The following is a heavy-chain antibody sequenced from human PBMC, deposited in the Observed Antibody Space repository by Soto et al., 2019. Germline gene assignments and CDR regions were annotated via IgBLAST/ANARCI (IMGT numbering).Heavy chain of an antibody. J-gene: IGHJ4*02. CDR2: ISSSSSYI. V-gene: IGHV3-21*04. D-gene: IGHD6-13*01. Sequence: PGGSLRLSCTASGFTFSSYSINWVRQAPGKGLEWVSSISSSSSYIYYADSVKGRFTISRDNSKNTLYLQMNSLRAEDTAVYYCAKDRPPGSSWYAPRAYFGYWGQGTLVTVSS. CDR1: GFTFSSYS. CDR3: AKDRPPGSSWYAPRAYFGY.